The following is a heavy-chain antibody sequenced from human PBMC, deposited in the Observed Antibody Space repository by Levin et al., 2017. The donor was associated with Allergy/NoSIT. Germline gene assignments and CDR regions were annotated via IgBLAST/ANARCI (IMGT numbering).Heavy chain of an antibody. CDR2: TYYRSKWYR. CDR3: ARTEGYFDY. Sequence: SETLSLTCAISGDSVSSKSAAWNWIRQSPSRGLEWLGRTYYRSKWYREYAVSVKGRVTINPDTSKNQFSLQLNSVTPEDTAVYYCARTEGYFDYWGQGTLVTVSS. CDR1: GDSVSSKSAA. V-gene: IGHV6-1*01. J-gene: IGHJ4*02.